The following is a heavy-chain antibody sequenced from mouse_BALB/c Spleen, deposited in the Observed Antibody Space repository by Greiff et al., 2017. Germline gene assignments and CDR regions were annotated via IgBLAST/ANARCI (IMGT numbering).Heavy chain of an antibody. Sequence: EVKLEESGGGLVQPGGSLKLSCAASGFTFSSYTMSWVRQTPEKRLEWVAYISNGGGSTYYPDTVKGRFTISRDNAKNTLYLQMSSLKSEDTAMYYCARGGMITQAWFAYWGQGTLVTVSA. CDR3: ARGGMITQAWFAY. D-gene: IGHD2-4*01. J-gene: IGHJ3*01. CDR2: ISNGGGST. V-gene: IGHV5-12-2*01. CDR1: GFTFSSYT.